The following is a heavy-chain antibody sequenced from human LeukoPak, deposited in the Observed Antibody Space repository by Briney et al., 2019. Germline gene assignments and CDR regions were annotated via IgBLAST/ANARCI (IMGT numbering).Heavy chain of an antibody. Sequence: PGGSLRLSCAASGFTFSSYGMHWVRQAPGKVLEWVAVIWYDGSNKYYADSVKGRFTISRDNSKNTLYLQMNSLRAEDTAVYYCAKGGLYGGDYDSSGYPDPFDYWGQGTLVTVSS. CDR1: GFTFSSYG. V-gene: IGHV3-33*06. CDR2: IWYDGSNK. D-gene: IGHD3-22*01. CDR3: AKGGLYGGDYDSSGYPDPFDY. J-gene: IGHJ4*02.